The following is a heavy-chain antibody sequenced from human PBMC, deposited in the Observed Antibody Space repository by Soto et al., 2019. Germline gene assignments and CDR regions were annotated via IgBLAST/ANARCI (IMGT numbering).Heavy chain of an antibody. Sequence: SETLSLTCAVYGGSFSGYYWSWIRQPPGKGREWIGEINHSGSTNYNPSLKSRVTISVDTSKNQFSLKLSSVTAADTAVYYCASNTYYYDSSGYPTLFDYWGQGTLVTVSS. J-gene: IGHJ4*02. CDR2: INHSGST. V-gene: IGHV4-34*01. CDR1: GGSFSGYY. CDR3: ASNTYYYDSSGYPTLFDY. D-gene: IGHD3-22*01.